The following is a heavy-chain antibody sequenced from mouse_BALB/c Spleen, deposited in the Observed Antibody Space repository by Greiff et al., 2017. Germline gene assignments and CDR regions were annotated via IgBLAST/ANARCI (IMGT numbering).Heavy chain of an antibody. CDR2: ISSGGSYT. CDR1: GFTFSSYT. D-gene: IGHD2-1*01. J-gene: IGHJ3*01. Sequence: EVKLEESGGGLVKPGGSLKLSCAASGFTFSSYTMSWVRQTPEKRLEWVATISSGGSYTYYPDSVKGRFTISGDNANNTLYLQMSSLKSEDTAVYYCTGDYGNCEGFADWGEGTLVTVSA. CDR3: TGDYGNCEGFAD. V-gene: IGHV5-6-4*01.